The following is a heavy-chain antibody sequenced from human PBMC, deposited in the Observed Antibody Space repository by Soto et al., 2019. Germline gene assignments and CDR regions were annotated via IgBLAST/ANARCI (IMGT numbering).Heavy chain of an antibody. V-gene: IGHV4-59*08. Sequence: TSETLSLTCTVSGCSISSYYWSWIRKPPGKGLEWIGYIYYSGSTNYNPSLKSRVTMSVDTSKNQFSLKLSSVTAADTAVYYCARTTNDYDILTGYSNWFDPWGQGTLVTVS. CDR1: GCSISSYY. CDR3: ARTTNDYDILTGYSNWFDP. CDR2: IYYSGST. J-gene: IGHJ5*02. D-gene: IGHD3-9*01.